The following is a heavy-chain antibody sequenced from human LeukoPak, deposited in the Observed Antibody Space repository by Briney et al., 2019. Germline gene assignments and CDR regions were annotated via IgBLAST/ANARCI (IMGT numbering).Heavy chain of an antibody. V-gene: IGHV3-30*03. CDR1: GFTFSSSG. D-gene: IGHD6-19*01. CDR2: ISHEGSEK. Sequence: SGGSLRLSCAASGFTFSSSGMHWVRQAPGTGLEWVAFISHEGSEKYYADSVKGRFTISRDNSKNTLYLQMNTLRDEDTAVFYCATDRGWFFDYWGQGTLVTVAS. CDR3: ATDRGWFFDY. J-gene: IGHJ4*02.